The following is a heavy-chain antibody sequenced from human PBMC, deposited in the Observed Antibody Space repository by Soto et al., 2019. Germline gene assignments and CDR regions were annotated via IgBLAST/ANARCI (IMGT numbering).Heavy chain of an antibody. Sequence: EVQLLESGGGLVQPGGSLRLSCAASGFTFSNYAMNWVRQAQGKGLEWVSGISVSSDNTFYADSVKGRFTISRDNSKSTLFLQMNSLRAVDTALYYCAKDSDTKRGPDYWGQGTLVTVSS. J-gene: IGHJ4*02. CDR1: GFTFSNYA. CDR2: ISVSSDNT. D-gene: IGHD3-10*01. V-gene: IGHV3-23*01. CDR3: AKDSDTKRGPDY.